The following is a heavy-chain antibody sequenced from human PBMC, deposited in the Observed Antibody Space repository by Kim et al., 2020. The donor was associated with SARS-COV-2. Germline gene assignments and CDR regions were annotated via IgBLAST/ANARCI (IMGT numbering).Heavy chain of an antibody. CDR1: GFTFSSSW. J-gene: IGHJ4*02. Sequence: GGSLRLSCTVSGFTFSSSWMHWVRQAPGKGLAWVSRMNGEGSSTTYADPVKGRFTISSDNAKNTLFLQMDSLRVDDTAVYYCARGHRGACWLWGQG. D-gene: IGHD3-10*01. CDR3: ARGHRGACWL. V-gene: IGHV3-74*01. CDR2: MNGEGSST.